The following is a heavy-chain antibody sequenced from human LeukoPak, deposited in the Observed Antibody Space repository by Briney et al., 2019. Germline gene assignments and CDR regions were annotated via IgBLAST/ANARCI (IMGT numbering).Heavy chain of an antibody. CDR1: GGSISSGGYS. V-gene: IGHV4-30-2*01. D-gene: IGHD3-16*01. CDR2: IYHSGST. Sequence: SETLSLTCAVSGGSISSGGYSWSWIRQPPGKGLEWIGYIYHSGSTYYNPSLKSRVTISVDRSKNQFSLKLSSVTAADTAVYYCARGMITSGGVIEHWGQGTLVTVSS. CDR3: ARGMITSGGVIEH. J-gene: IGHJ5*02.